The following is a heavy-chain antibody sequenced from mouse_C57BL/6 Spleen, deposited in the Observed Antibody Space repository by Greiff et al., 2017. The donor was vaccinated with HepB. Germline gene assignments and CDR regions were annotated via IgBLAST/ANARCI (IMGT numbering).Heavy chain of an antibody. J-gene: IGHJ2*01. CDR3: ARARWLPFYFDY. D-gene: IGHD2-3*01. CDR2: INYDGSST. V-gene: IGHV5-16*01. CDR1: GFTFSDYY. Sequence: EVMLVESEGGLVQPGSSMKLSCTASGFTFSDYYMAWVRQVPEKGLEWVANINYDGSSTYYLDSLKSRFIISRDNAKNILYLQMSSLKSEDTATYYCARARWLPFYFDYWGQGTTLTVSS.